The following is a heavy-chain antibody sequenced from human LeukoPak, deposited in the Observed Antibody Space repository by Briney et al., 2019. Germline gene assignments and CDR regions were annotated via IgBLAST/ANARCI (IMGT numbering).Heavy chain of an antibody. CDR1: GGSFSGYY. J-gene: IGHJ4*02. CDR2: INHSGRT. D-gene: IGHD3-3*01. Sequence: WGTLCLTCAVYGGSFSGYYWSWIRQPPGKGLEWIGEINHSGRTNYNPSLKRLVTITVDTYKTQFSLKLSSGTAAATAVYYCASASGRSVLRFFEWYFDYWGQGTLVTVSS. V-gene: IGHV4-34*01. CDR3: ASASGRSVLRFFEWYFDY.